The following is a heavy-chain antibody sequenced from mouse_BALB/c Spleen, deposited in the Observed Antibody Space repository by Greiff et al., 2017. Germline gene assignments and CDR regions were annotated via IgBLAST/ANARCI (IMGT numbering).Heavy chain of an antibody. D-gene: IGHD1-1*01. V-gene: IGHV2-9*02. Sequence: VKLMESGPGLVAPSQSLSITCTVSGFSLTSYGVHWVRQPPGKGLEWLGVIWAGGSTNYNSALMSRLSISKDNSKSQVFLKMNSLQTDDTAMYYCARRLNYGAMDYWGQGTSVTVSS. CDR3: ARRLNYGAMDY. J-gene: IGHJ4*01. CDR1: GFSLTSYG. CDR2: IWAGGST.